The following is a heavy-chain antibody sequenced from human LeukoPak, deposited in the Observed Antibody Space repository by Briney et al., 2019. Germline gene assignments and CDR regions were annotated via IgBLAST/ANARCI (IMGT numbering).Heavy chain of an antibody. CDR2: ISGSGGST. CDR3: AKDLSYNWGPYAFDV. J-gene: IGHJ3*01. V-gene: IGHV3-23*01. CDR1: GFTFSSYA. Sequence: GGSLRLSCAASGFTFSSYAMSWVRPAPGKGLEWVSAISGSGGSTYYADSVNGRFTISRDNSKNTLYLQMNSLRAEDTAVYYCAKDLSYNWGPYAFDVWGQGTMVTVSS. D-gene: IGHD5-24*01.